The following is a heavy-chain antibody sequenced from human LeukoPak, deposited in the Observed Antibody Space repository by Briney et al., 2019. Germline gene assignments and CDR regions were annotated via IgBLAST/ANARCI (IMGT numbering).Heavy chain of an antibody. CDR1: GYTFTSYD. CDR2: MNPNSGNT. V-gene: IGHV1-8*01. D-gene: IGHD4-11*01. CDR3: ARAVTIYYYYYMDV. J-gene: IGHJ6*03. Sequence: GASVKVSCKASGYTFTSYDINWVRQATGQGLEWMGWMNPNSGNTGYAQKFQGRVTMTRNTSISTAYMELSSLGSEDTAVYYCARAVTIYYYYYMDVWGKGTTVTVSS.